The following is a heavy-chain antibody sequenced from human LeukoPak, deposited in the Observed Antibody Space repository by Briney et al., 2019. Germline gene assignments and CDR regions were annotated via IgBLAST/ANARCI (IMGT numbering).Heavy chain of an antibody. CDR2: ISSSGST. CDR3: ARGPYSYDSSGAFDI. D-gene: IGHD3-22*01. J-gene: IGHJ3*02. CDR1: GDSISSGDYY. Sequence: SQTLSLTCTVSGDSISSGDYYWSWIRQPAGKGLEWIGRISSSGSTNYNPSLKSRVTISVDTSKNKFSLKLSSVTAADTAVNYCARGPYSYDSSGAFDIWGQGTMVTVSS. V-gene: IGHV4-61*02.